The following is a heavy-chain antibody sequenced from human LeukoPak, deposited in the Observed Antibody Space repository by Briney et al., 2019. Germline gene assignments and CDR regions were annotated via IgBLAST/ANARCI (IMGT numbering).Heavy chain of an antibody. CDR1: GFTFSGYW. CDR3: ARDRGITGTTSLDY. V-gene: IGHV3-21*01. CDR2: ISSSSSYI. J-gene: IGHJ4*02. Sequence: GGSLRLSCAASGFTFSGYWMNWVRQAPGKGLEWVSSISSSSSYIYYADSVKGRFTISRDNAKNSLYLQMNSLRAEDTAVYYCARDRGITGTTSLDYWGQGTLVTVSS. D-gene: IGHD1-20*01.